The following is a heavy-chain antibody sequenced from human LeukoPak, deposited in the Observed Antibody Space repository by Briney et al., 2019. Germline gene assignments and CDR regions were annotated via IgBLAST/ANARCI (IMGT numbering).Heavy chain of an antibody. CDR1: GGSISSYY. V-gene: IGHV4-59*01. CDR2: IYYSGST. D-gene: IGHD3-10*01. CDR3: ARYRPSLRFDY. J-gene: IGHJ4*02. Sequence: SETLSLTCTVSGGSISSYYWSWIRQPPGKGLEWIGYIYYSGSTNYNPSLKSRVTISVDTSKNQFSLKLSSVTAADTAVYYCARYRPSLRFDYWGQGTLVTVSS.